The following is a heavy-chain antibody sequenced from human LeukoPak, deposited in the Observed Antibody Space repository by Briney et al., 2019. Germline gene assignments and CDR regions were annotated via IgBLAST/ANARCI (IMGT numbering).Heavy chain of an antibody. CDR3: ASGYCSGGSCYSFDY. D-gene: IGHD2-15*01. V-gene: IGHV3-53*01. CDR1: GFTVSSNY. Sequence: PGGSLRLSCAASGFTVSSNYMSWVRQAPGKGLEWVSVIYSGGSTYYADSVKGRFTISRDNSKNTLYLRMNSLRAEDTAVYYCASGYCSGGSCYSFDYWGQGTLVTVSS. J-gene: IGHJ4*02. CDR2: IYSGGST.